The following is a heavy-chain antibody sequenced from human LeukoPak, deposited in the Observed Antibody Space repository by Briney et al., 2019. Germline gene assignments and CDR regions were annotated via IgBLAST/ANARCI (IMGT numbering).Heavy chain of an antibody. CDR1: GFTFSTYS. CDR2: ISSSSSTI. J-gene: IGHJ4*02. D-gene: IGHD3-22*01. V-gene: IGHV3-48*01. CDR3: ARGSTYYDSSGQVPFDY. Sequence: GGSLRLSCAASGFTFSTYSMNWVRQAPGKGLEWVSYISSSSSTIYYADSVEGRFTISRDNAKNSLYLQMNSLRAEDTAVYYCARGSTYYDSSGQVPFDYWGQGTLVTVSS.